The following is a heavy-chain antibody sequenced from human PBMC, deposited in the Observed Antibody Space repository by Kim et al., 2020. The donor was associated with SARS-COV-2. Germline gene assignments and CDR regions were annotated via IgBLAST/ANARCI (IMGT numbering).Heavy chain of an antibody. J-gene: IGHJ4*02. D-gene: IGHD3-10*01. Sequence: SETLSLTCTVSGGSISSGSYYWSWIRQPAGKGLEWIGRIYTSGSTNYNPSLKSRVTISVDTSKNQFSLKLSSVTAADTAVYYCATYYYGSGSYYKSRFDYWGQGTLVTVSS. V-gene: IGHV4-61*02. CDR1: GGSISSGSYY. CDR3: ATYYYGSGSYYKSRFDY. CDR2: IYTSGST.